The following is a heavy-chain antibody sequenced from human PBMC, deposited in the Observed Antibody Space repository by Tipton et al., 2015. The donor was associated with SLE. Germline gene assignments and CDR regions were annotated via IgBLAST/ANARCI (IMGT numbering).Heavy chain of an antibody. D-gene: IGHD6-13*01. CDR2: IYHSGST. CDR1: GGSITSNNW. CDR3: ATGDSWWDPFYI. Sequence: TLSLTCVVSGGSITSNNWWSWVRQPPGKGLEWIGDIYHSGSTDYNASLKSQVTISVDKSKNQFSLKLSSVTAADTAVYYCATGDSWWDPFYIWGQGTVVTVSS. V-gene: IGHV4-4*02. J-gene: IGHJ3*02.